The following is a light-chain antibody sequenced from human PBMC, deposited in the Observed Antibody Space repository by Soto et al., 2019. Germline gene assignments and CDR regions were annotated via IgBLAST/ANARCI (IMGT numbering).Light chain of an antibody. J-gene: IGLJ1*01. CDR1: SSDVGGYAY. CDR2: EVS. CDR3: SLYTCSSTDV. V-gene: IGLV2-14*01. Sequence: QSALTQPASVSGSPGQSVTISCTGTSSDVGGYAYVSWYQHHPGKAPKLTIYEVSNRPSGDSNRFSGSKSGNPASVTIFWLQAEDLAEYYWSLYTCSSTDVFGTGTKVTV.